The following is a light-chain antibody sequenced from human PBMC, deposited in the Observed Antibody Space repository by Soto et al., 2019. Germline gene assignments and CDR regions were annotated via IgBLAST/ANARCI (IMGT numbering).Light chain of an antibody. Sequence: EIFLTQSPSNLSLSPGDRATLSCRASQSVSRSYLGWYQQKPGQAPRLLMYGASIRAAGVPDRFSGSGSGTEFTLTISRLEPEDFTVYYCHHYETFGQGTKVDI. J-gene: IGKJ1*01. V-gene: IGKV3-20*01. CDR2: GAS. CDR1: QSVSRSY. CDR3: HHYET.